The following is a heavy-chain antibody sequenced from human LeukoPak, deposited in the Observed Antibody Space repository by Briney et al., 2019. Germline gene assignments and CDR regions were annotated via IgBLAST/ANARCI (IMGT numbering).Heavy chain of an antibody. CDR1: GFTVSSNY. CDR2: IYSGGST. D-gene: IGHD3-9*01. CDR3: ASRSYDILTGYPPYYYGMDV. Sequence: PGGSLRLSCAASGFTVSSNYMSWVRQAPGKGLEWVSVIYSGGSTYYADSVKGRFTISRDNSKNTLYLQMNSLRAEDTAVYYCASRSYDILTGYPPYYYGMDVWGQGTTVTVSS. J-gene: IGHJ6*02. V-gene: IGHV3-66*01.